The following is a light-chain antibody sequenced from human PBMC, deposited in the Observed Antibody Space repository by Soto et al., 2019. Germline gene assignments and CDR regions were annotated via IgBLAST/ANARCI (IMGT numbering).Light chain of an antibody. J-gene: IGLJ1*01. CDR1: SSDVGNYNL. CDR2: EDT. Sequence: QSALTQPASVSGSPGQSITISCTVSSSDVGNYNLVSWYQQHPGKAPKLMIYEDTKWPSGVSNRFSGSKSGNTAYLTTSGLQAEDEADYYCWSYAVGRTYVFGTGTKVTVL. CDR3: WSYAVGRTYV. V-gene: IGLV2-23*01.